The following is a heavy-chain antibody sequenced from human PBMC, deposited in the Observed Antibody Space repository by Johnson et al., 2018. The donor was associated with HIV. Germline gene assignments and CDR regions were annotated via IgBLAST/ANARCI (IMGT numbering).Heavy chain of an antibody. CDR1: GFTFSDYY. CDR2: ISKSGETV. V-gene: IGHV3-11*04. J-gene: IGHJ3*02. Sequence: VQVVESGGGLVKPGGSLRLSCAASGFTFSDYYMSWIRQAPGKGLEWVSYISKSGETVFYADSVKGRFTVSRDNSKNTLYLQMNSRRAGDTAVYYCAREGPYWAFDIWGQGTMVTVSS. D-gene: IGHD2-15*01. CDR3: AREGPYWAFDI.